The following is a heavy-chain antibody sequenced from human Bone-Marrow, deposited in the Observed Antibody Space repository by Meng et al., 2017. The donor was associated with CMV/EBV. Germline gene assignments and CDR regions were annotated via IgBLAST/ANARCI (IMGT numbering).Heavy chain of an antibody. CDR3: ASTQVGATGGYYYYYGMDV. V-gene: IGHV4-39*07. D-gene: IGHD1-26*01. J-gene: IGHJ6*02. CDR1: GGSISSSSYY. CDR2: IYYSGST. Sequence: SETLSLTCTVSGGSISSSSYYWGWIRQPPGKGLEWIGSIYYSGSTYYNPSLKSRVTISVDTSKNQFSLKLSSVTAADTAVYYCASTQVGATGGYYYYYGMDVWGQGTTVTVYS.